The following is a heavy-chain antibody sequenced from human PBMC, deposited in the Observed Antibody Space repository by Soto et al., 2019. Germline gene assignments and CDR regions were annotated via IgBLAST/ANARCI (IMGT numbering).Heavy chain of an antibody. CDR2: ISGSGGST. V-gene: IGHV3-23*01. Sequence: PGGSLRLACAASGFTFSSYAMSWVRQAPGKGLEWVSAISGSGGSTYYADSVKGRFTISRDNSKNTLYLQMNSLRAEDTAVYYCAKEPRITMIVVVNHYFDYWGQGTLVTSPQ. CDR1: GFTFSSYA. D-gene: IGHD3-22*01. CDR3: AKEPRITMIVVVNHYFDY. J-gene: IGHJ4*02.